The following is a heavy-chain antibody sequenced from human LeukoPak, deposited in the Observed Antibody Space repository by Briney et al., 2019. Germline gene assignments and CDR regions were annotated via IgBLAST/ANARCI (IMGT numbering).Heavy chain of an antibody. V-gene: IGHV3-53*01. CDR2: IYAGGTT. Sequence: PGGFLRLSCAASGFTVSSNYMNWVRQAPGKGLEWVSVIYAGGTTYYADSVKGRFTISRDNSKNTLFLQMNSLRAEDTAVYYCARQLRVGTAAGFDYWGRGTLVTVSS. CDR3: ARQLRVGTAAGFDY. J-gene: IGHJ4*02. D-gene: IGHD6-13*01. CDR1: GFTVSSNY.